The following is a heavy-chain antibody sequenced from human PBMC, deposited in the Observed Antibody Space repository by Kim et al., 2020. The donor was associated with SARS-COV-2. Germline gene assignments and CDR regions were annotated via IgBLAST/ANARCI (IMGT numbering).Heavy chain of an antibody. V-gene: IGHV3-23*01. CDR1: GFIFSAND. Sequence: GGSLRLSCEGSGFIFSANDMSWVRQAPGKRLEWVSAISATGGRTYYADSANGRFTISRDNAKNTVYLEMKTLRVEDTALYYCVKEGRFPHRFEKWGQGTLVTVSS. D-gene: IGHD3-3*01. CDR2: ISATGGRT. J-gene: IGHJ4*02. CDR3: VKEGRFPHRFEK.